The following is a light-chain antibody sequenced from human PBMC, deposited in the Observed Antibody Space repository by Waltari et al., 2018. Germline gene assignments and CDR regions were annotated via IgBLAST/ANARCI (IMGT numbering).Light chain of an antibody. CDR2: GAS. J-gene: IGKJ5*01. CDR3: HQRSNWPIT. Sequence: DIVLTQSPATLSLSPGERATLSCRASQSVSSYLVWYQQNPGQTPRLLIYGASNRATGIPARFSGSGSGTDFTLTISSLESEDFAVDYCHQRSNWPITFGQGTRLEIK. V-gene: IGKV3-11*01. CDR1: QSVSSY.